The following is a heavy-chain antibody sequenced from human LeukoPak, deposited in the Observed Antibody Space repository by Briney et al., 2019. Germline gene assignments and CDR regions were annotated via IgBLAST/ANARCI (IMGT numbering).Heavy chain of an antibody. CDR2: IYYSGST. CDR3: VSHPYSPYYYHMDV. J-gene: IGHJ6*02. D-gene: IGHD5-18*01. Sequence: SETLSLTCTVSGGSISSSSYYWGWIRQPPGKGLEWIGSIYYSGSTYYNPSLKSRVTISVDTSKNQFSLKLSSVTAADTAVYYCVSHPYSPYYYHMDVWGRGTTVTVSS. CDR1: GGSISSSSYY. V-gene: IGHV4-39*01.